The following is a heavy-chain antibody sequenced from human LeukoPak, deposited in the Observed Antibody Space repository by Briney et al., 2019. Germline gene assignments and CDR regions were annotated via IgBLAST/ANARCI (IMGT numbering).Heavy chain of an antibody. CDR1: GGSISSYY. CDR2: TYTSGST. J-gene: IGHJ4*02. V-gene: IGHV4-4*09. D-gene: IGHD1-26*01. Sequence: SVTLSLTCTVSGGSISSYYWSWIRQPPGKGLEWIGYTYTSGSTNYNPSLKSRVTISVDTSKNQFSLKLSSVTAADTAVYYCARHGVPVEARRPFDYWGQGTLVTVSS. CDR3: ARHGVPVEARRPFDY.